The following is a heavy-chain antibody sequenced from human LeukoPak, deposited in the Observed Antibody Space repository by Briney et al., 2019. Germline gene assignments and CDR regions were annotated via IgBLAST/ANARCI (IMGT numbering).Heavy chain of an antibody. CDR1: GFTFSSYW. D-gene: IGHD6-13*01. CDR2: IKRDGSEK. CDR3: ARETHPAAAVDY. V-gene: IGHV3-7*01. J-gene: IGHJ4*02. Sequence: PGGSLRLSCAASGFTFSSYWMSWVRQAPGKGVEWVANIKRDGSEKYYVDSVKGRFTISRDNAKNSLYLHMNSLRAEDTAVYFCARETHPAAAVDYWGQGTLVTVSS.